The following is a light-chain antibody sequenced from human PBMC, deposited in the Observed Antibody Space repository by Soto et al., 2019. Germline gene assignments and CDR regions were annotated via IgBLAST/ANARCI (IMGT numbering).Light chain of an antibody. CDR2: EVS. V-gene: IGLV2-8*01. Sequence: QSALTQPPSASGSPGQSVTISCTGTSSDVGAYNYVSWYQQHPGKAPQLMIYEVSKRPSGVPVRFSGSKSGNTASLTVSGLQAEDEADYYCSSYAGSNNWVFGGGTKLTVL. CDR3: SSYAGSNNWV. J-gene: IGLJ3*02. CDR1: SSDVGAYNY.